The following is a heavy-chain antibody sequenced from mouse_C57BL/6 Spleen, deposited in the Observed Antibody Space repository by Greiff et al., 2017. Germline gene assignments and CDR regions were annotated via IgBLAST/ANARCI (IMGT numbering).Heavy chain of an antibody. D-gene: IGHD1-1*01. J-gene: IGHJ1*03. V-gene: IGHV1-15*01. CDR2: IDPETGGT. Sequence: VQLQQSGAELVRPGASVTLSCKASGYTFTDYEMHWVKQTPVHGLEWIGAIDPETGGTAYNQKFKGKAILTADKSSSTAYMELRSLTSEDSAVYYCTRRAIYGSSYGYFDVWGTGTTVTVSS. CDR1: GYTFTDYE. CDR3: TRRAIYGSSYGYFDV.